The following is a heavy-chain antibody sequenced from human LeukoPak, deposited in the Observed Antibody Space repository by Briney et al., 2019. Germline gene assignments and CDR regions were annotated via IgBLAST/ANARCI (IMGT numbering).Heavy chain of an antibody. Sequence: ASVKVSCKTFGYTFTNYYMHWVRQAPGQGLEWMGTINPSGSSTTYAQKFQGRVTMTRDTSTSTVYMELSSLRSEDTAVYYCARPRITGTYYYYGMDVWGQGTTVTVSS. CDR3: ARPRITGTYYYYGMDV. D-gene: IGHD1-7*01. J-gene: IGHJ6*02. CDR1: GYTFTNYY. V-gene: IGHV1-46*01. CDR2: INPSGSST.